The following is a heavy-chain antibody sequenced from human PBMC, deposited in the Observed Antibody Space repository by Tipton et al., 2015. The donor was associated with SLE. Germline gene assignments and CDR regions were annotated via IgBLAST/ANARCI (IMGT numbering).Heavy chain of an antibody. CDR2: IYTTGNT. Sequence: TLSLTCAVSGYSISSGYYWGWIRQPPGKGLEWIGRIYTTGNTNYNPSLKSRVTISVDMSKNQFSLKLSSVTAADTAVYYCARGNDYYYGMDAWGQGTTVTVSS. CDR1: GYSISSGYY. CDR3: ARGNDYYYGMDA. V-gene: IGHV4-38-2*01. J-gene: IGHJ6*02.